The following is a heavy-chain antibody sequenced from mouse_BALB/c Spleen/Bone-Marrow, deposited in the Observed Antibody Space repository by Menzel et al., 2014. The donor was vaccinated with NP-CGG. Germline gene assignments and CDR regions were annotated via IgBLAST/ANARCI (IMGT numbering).Heavy chain of an antibody. J-gene: IGHJ4*01. CDR2: IRNKANGYTT. CDR1: GFTFTDYF. CDR3: ASSYALNS. Sequence: EVHLVESGGGLVQPGGSLRLSCATSGFTFTDYFMTWVRQPPGKALEWLGFIRNKANGYTTEYSASVKGRFTISRDNSQSILYLKMTPLRPEGSATYYCASSYALNSWVPGTSAPVSS. V-gene: IGHV7-3*02.